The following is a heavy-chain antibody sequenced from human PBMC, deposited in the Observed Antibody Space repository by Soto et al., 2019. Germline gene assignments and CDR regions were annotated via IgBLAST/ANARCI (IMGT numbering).Heavy chain of an antibody. V-gene: IGHV4-31*03. J-gene: IGHJ1*01. CDR2: IYYSGST. CDR1: GGSISSGGYY. CDR3: ARDDYGGNLLLFAEYFQH. D-gene: IGHD4-17*01. Sequence: SETLSLTCTVSGGSISSGGYYWSWIRQHPGKGLEWIGYIYYSGSTYYNPSLKSRVTISVDTSKNQFSLKLSSVTAADTAVYYCARDDYGGNLLLFAEYFQHWGQGTLVTVSS.